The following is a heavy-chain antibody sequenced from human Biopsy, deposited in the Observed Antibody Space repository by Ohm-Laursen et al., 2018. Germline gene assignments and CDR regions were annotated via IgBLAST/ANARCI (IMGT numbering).Heavy chain of an antibody. V-gene: IGHV4-59*08. J-gene: IGHJ3*02. CDR2: IYYTGST. CDR1: GGSISSYY. CDR3: ARHGDFYYDSNIVIGALDI. Sequence: SDTLSLTWTVSGGSISSYYWSWIRQPPGRGLEWIGYIYYTGSTNYNPSLKSRVSISVDTSKNQFSLKLSSVTAADTAVYYCARHGDFYYDSNIVIGALDIWGQGTMVTVSS. D-gene: IGHD3-22*01.